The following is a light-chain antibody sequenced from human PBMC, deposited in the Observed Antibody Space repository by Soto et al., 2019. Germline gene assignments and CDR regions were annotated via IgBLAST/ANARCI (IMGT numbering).Light chain of an antibody. CDR3: CSYAGSYTYVV. CDR1: SSDVGGYNY. CDR2: DVS. V-gene: IGLV2-11*01. Sequence: QSALTQPRSVSGSPEHSVTISCTGTSSDVGGYNYVSWYQQHPGKAPKLMIYDVSKRPSGVPDRFSGSKSGNTASLTISGLQAEDEADYYCCSYAGSYTYVVFGGGTKLTVL. J-gene: IGLJ2*01.